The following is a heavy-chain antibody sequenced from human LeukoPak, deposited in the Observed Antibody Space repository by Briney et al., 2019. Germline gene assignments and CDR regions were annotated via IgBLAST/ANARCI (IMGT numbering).Heavy chain of an antibody. V-gene: IGHV4-59*12. J-gene: IGHJ6*03. CDR2: IYHSGST. CDR1: GGSISSYY. Sequence: SETLSLTCTVSGGSISSYYWSWIRQPPGKGLEWIGYIYHSGSTYYNPSLKSRVTISVDRSKNQFSLKLSSVTAADTAVYYCARYCSSTSCSTGGYYYYMDVWGKGTTVTVSS. D-gene: IGHD2-2*01. CDR3: ARYCSSTSCSTGGYYYYMDV.